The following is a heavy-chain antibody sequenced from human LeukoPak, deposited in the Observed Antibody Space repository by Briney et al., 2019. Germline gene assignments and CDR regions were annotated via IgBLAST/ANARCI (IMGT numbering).Heavy chain of an antibody. CDR3: ARDKVVGATYFDY. CDR2: ISSSYNYI. V-gene: IGHV3-21*01. J-gene: IGHJ4*02. CDR1: GFTVSSYS. D-gene: IGHD1-26*01. Sequence: GGSLRLSCAASGFTVSSYSMNWVRQAPGKGLEWVSSISSSYNYIYYADSVKGRFTISRDNAKNSLYLQMNSLRAEDTAVYYCARDKVVGATYFDYWGQGTLVTVSS.